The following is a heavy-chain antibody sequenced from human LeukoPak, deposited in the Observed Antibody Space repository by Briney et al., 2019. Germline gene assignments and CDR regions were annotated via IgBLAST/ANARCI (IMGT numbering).Heavy chain of an antibody. CDR2: SDPEDGER. J-gene: IGHJ4*02. CDR1: GKTLSDLS. Sequence: GASVKVSCKDSGKTLSDLSIHWLRQPPGKGLEWLGGSDPEDGERIYAQMFQGRVTMTEDTSIDTAYMELSSLRSEDTAVYYCVTGFTTMAVDYFDYWGQGTLVTVSP. CDR3: VTGFTTMAVDYFDY. D-gene: IGHD5-18*01. V-gene: IGHV1-24*01.